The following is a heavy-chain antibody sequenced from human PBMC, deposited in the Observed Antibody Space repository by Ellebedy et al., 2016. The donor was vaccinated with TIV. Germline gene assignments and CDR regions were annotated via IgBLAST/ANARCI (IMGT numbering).Heavy chain of an antibody. Sequence: GESLKISCAASGFTFSSYWMSWVRQAPGKGLEWVANIKQDGSEKYYVDSVKGRFTISRDNAKNSLYLQMNSLRAEDTAVYYCARDPYTGQYGAFDYWGQGTLVTVSS. CDR3: ARDPYTGQYGAFDY. CDR1: GFTFSSYW. V-gene: IGHV3-7*01. J-gene: IGHJ4*02. D-gene: IGHD2-2*02. CDR2: IKQDGSEK.